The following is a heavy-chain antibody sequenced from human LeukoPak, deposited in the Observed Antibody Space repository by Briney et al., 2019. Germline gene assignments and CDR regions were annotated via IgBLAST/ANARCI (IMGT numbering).Heavy chain of an antibody. V-gene: IGHV4-34*01. Sequence: PSETLSLTCTVSGGSISSYYWSWIRQPPGKGLEWIGEINHSGSTNYNPSLKSRVTISVDTSKNQFSLKLSSVTAADTAVYYCARAGVIVVVPAAIQYYFDYWGQGTLVTVSS. CDR1: GGSISSYY. CDR2: INHSGST. CDR3: ARAGVIVVVPAAIQYYFDY. D-gene: IGHD2-2*02. J-gene: IGHJ4*02.